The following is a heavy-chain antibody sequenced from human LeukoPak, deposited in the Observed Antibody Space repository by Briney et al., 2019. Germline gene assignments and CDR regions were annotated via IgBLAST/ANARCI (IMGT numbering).Heavy chain of an antibody. J-gene: IGHJ4*02. CDR3: ARDVDTAMAGDY. D-gene: IGHD5-18*01. CDR1: GGTFSSYA. CDR2: IIPILGIA. Sequence: SVKVSCKASGGTFSSYAISWVRQAPGXXLXXMGRIIPILGIANYAQKFQGRVTITADKSTSTAYMELSSLRSEDTAVYYCARDVDTAMAGDYWGQGTLVTVSS. V-gene: IGHV1-69*04.